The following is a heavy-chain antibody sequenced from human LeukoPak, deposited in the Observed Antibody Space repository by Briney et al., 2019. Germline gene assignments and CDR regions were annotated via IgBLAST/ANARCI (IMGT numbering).Heavy chain of an antibody. CDR3: ARDAAAAGMDY. J-gene: IGHJ4*02. Sequence: SETLSLTCTVSGGSISSYYWSWIRQPPGKGLEWIGYIYYSGSTNYNPSLKSRVTISIHTSKNQFSLKLSSVTAADTAVYYCARDAAAAGMDYWGQGTLVTVSS. CDR2: IYYSGST. CDR1: GGSISSYY. V-gene: IGHV4-59*01. D-gene: IGHD6-13*01.